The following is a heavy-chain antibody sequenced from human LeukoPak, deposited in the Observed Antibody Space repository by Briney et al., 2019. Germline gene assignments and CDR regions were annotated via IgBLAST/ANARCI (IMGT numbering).Heavy chain of an antibody. V-gene: IGHV4-59*08. CDR1: GGSISSYY. J-gene: IGHJ4*02. CDR2: IYYSGST. Sequence: PSETLSLTCTVSGGSISSYYWSWIRQPPGKGLEWIGYIYYSGSTNYNPPLKSRVTISVDTSKNQFSLKLSSVTAADTAVYYCARIYPENPSTVTTWGGVIDYWGQGTLVTVSS. D-gene: IGHD4-17*01. CDR3: ARIYPENPSTVTTWGGVIDY.